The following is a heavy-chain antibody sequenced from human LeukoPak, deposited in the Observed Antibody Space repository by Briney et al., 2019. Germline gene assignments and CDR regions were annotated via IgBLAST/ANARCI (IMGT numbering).Heavy chain of an antibody. CDR2: LYYIGSI. Sequence: SETLSLTCTVSGGSLNSYYWTWIRQPPGKGLEWIGYLYYIGSINYNPSLKGRVTMSVDTSKNQFSLKLNSVTAADTAVYYCARWFGRFLDHWGQGTLVTVSS. D-gene: IGHD3-10*01. CDR1: GGSLNSYY. CDR3: ARWFGRFLDH. J-gene: IGHJ4*02. V-gene: IGHV4-59*01.